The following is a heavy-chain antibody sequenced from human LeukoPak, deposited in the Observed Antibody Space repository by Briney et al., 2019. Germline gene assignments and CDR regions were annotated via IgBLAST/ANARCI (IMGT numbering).Heavy chain of an antibody. CDR3: ARATYSSGSVSL. CDR1: GGSISSYY. CDR2: IYTSGST. V-gene: IGHV4-4*07. Sequence: SATLSLTCTGSGGSISSYYWSWIRQPAGKGLEGIGRIYTSGSTNSTPSLKTRFTMSVDTSKNQFSLKLSSVTAADTAVYYCARATYSSGSVSLWGQGTLVTVSS. D-gene: IGHD6-19*01. J-gene: IGHJ4*02.